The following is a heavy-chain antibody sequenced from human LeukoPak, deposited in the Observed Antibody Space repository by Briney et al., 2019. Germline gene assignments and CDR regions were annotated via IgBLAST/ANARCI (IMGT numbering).Heavy chain of an antibody. Sequence: GASVKVSCKASGGTFSSYAISWVRQATGQGPEWMGWMNPNSGNTGYAQKFQGRVTMTRNTSISTAYMELSSLRSEDTAVYYCAREDREARPPYYYYYYMDVWGKGTTVTVSS. CDR2: MNPNSGNT. V-gene: IGHV1-8*02. D-gene: IGHD6-6*01. CDR1: GGTFSSYA. J-gene: IGHJ6*03. CDR3: AREDREARPPYYYYYYMDV.